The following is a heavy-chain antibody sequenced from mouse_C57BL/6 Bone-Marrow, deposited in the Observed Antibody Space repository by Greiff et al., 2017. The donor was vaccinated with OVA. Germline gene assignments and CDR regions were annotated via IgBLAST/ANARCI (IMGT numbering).Heavy chain of an antibody. Sequence: VQLQQSGAELVRPGASVKLSCTASGFNIKDDYMHWVKQRPEQGLEWIGWIDPVNGDTESDSKFQGKSTITADPSSNTAYLQLSSLTSEDTAVYYGTRPGDYWGQGTTLTVSS. CDR1: GFNIKDDY. V-gene: IGHV14-4*01. CDR2: IDPVNGDT. D-gene: IGHD1-2*01. CDR3: TRPGDY. J-gene: IGHJ2*01.